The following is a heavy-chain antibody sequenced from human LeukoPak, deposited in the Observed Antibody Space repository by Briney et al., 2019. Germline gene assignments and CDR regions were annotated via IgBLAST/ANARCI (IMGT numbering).Heavy chain of an antibody. D-gene: IGHD4-17*01. CDR2: INPNSGGT. Sequence: ASVKVSCKASGYTLTGSFMHWVRKAPEQGLEWMGWINPNSGGTNYAQKFQGRVTTTRDTSISTAYMELTRLRSDDTAVYYCARDNGDYWFDYWGQGTLVTVS. V-gene: IGHV1-2*02. CDR1: GYTLTGSF. J-gene: IGHJ4*02. CDR3: ARDNGDYWFDY.